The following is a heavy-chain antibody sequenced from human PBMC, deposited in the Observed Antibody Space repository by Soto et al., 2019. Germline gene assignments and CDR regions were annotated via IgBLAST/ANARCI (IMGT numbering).Heavy chain of an antibody. CDR1: GGSINSDY. CDR3: ARLHLPALQGAFDI. Sequence: QVQLQESGPGLVKPSDTLSLTCSVTGGSINSDYWAWIPQSDGKGLEWIGRISTSGRSTYNPSLKSRVSMSTDTPRHQFSLTLISVTAADTALYYCARLHLPALQGAFDIWGQGRKVTVS. D-gene: IGHD2-2*01. J-gene: IGHJ3*02. V-gene: IGHV4-4*07. CDR2: ISTSGRS.